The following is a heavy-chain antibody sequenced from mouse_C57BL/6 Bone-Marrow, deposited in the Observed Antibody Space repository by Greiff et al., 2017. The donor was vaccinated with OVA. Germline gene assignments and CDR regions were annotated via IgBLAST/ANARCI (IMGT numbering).Heavy chain of an antibody. V-gene: IGHV1-82*01. D-gene: IGHD2-1*01. CDR3: ARLLWDY. Sequence: QVQLKQSGPELVKPGASVKISCKASGYAFSSSWMNWVKQRPGKGLEWIGRIYPGDGDTNYNGKFKGKATLTADKSASTAYMQLSSLTSEDSAVYFCARLLWDYWGQGTTLTVSS. CDR2: IYPGDGDT. J-gene: IGHJ2*01. CDR1: GYAFSSSW.